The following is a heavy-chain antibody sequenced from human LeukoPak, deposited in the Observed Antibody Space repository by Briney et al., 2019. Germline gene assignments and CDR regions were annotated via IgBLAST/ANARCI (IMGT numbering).Heavy chain of an antibody. D-gene: IGHD5-18*01. V-gene: IGHV4-61*01. CDR1: GGSLSSGSYY. CDR2: IYYSGGT. J-gene: IGHJ4*02. CDR3: ARAPRGDSFFLDY. Sequence: SETLSLTCTVSGGSLSSGSYYWRWLRQPPGKGLEWIGYIYYSGGTNYNPFLKSRVTISVDTSKNQFSLKLSSVTATDTAVYYCARAPRGDSFFLDYWGQGTLVTVSS.